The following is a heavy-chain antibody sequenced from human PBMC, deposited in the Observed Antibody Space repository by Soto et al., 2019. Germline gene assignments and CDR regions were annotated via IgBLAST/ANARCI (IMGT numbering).Heavy chain of an antibody. CDR3: AKSYSNPNCFDP. V-gene: IGHV3-23*01. CDR1: GFTFSSYA. J-gene: IGHJ5*02. D-gene: IGHD4-4*01. CDR2: ISGSGGST. Sequence: EVQLLESGGGLVQPGGSLRLSCAASGFTFSSYAMSWVRQAPGKGLEWVSAISGSGGSTYYADSVKGLFTISRDNTKNTLYLQMNSLRAEDTAVYYCAKSYSNPNCFDPGGQGTLVTVSS.